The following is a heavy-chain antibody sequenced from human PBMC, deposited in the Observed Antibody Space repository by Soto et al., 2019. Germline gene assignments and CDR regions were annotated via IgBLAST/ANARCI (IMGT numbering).Heavy chain of an antibody. CDR3: AKDGGSYDSSGYFDY. CDR1: GFTFSSYA. J-gene: IGHJ4*02. Sequence: GGSLRLSCAASGFTFSSYAMSWVRQAPGKGLEWVSAISGSGGSTYYADSVKGRFTISRDNSKNTLYLQMNSLRAEDTAVYYCAKDGGSYDSSGYFDYWGPGTLVTVSS. CDR2: ISGSGGST. D-gene: IGHD3-22*01. V-gene: IGHV3-23*01.